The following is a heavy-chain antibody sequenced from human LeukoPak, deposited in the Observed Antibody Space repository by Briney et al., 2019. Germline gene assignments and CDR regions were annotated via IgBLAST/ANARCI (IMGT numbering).Heavy chain of an antibody. CDR3: AREISSWYRTEGRFDP. Sequence: GSLRLSCAASGFTFSNYWMTWVRQAPGKGLEWVANIKQDGSEKYYLDSVRGRFTISRDNAKNSLYLQMNSLRVGDTAAYYCAREISSWYRTEGRFDPWGQGTLVTVSS. CDR2: IKQDGSEK. V-gene: IGHV3-7*01. J-gene: IGHJ5*02. D-gene: IGHD6-13*01. CDR1: GFTFSNYW.